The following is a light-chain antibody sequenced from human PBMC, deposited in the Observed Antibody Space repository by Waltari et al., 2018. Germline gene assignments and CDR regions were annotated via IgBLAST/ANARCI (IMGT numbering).Light chain of an antibody. V-gene: IGLV2-14*01. Sequence: QSALTQPASVSGSPGQPITISCTGSSSDVGGYNYVSWYQQYAGKAPKLMIYDVSKRPSGVSNRFSGSKSGNTASLTISWLQAEDEADYYCSSYTSSSTWVFGGGTKLTVL. CDR3: SSYTSSSTWV. CDR1: SSDVGGYNY. CDR2: DVS. J-gene: IGLJ3*02.